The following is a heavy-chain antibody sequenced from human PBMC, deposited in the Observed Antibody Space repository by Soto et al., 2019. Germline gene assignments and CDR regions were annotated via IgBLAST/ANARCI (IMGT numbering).Heavy chain of an antibody. CDR1: GFTFSSYA. CDR2: ISGSGGST. CDR3: TTDSYSTMIVVRFDY. Sequence: GGSLRLSCAASGFTFSSYAMSWVRQAPGKGLEWVSAISGSGGSTYYADSVKGRFTISRDNSKNTLYLQMSSLRAEDTAVYYCTTDSYSTMIVVRFDYWGHGTLVTVSS. D-gene: IGHD3-22*01. J-gene: IGHJ4*01. V-gene: IGHV3-23*01.